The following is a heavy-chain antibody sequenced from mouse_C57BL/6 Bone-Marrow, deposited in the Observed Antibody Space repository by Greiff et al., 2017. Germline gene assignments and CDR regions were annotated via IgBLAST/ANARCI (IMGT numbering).Heavy chain of an antibody. Sequence: EVQLQQSGPELVKPGASVKISCKASGYTFPDYYMNWVKQSHGKSLEWIGDINPNNGGTSYNQKFKGKATLTVDKSSSTAYMELRSLTSEDSAVYYCARYPYYYGSSPFAYWGQGTLVTVSA. CDR1: GYTFPDYY. CDR3: ARYPYYYGSSPFAY. D-gene: IGHD1-1*01. CDR2: INPNNGGT. V-gene: IGHV1-26*01. J-gene: IGHJ3*01.